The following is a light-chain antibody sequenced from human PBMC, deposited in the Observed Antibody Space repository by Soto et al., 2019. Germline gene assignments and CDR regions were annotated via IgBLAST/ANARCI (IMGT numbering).Light chain of an antibody. CDR3: QQSYSTPRT. V-gene: IGKV1-39*01. J-gene: IGKJ2*01. CDR1: QSISTY. Sequence: DIQMTQSPSSLSASVGDRVTITCRASQSISTYLNWYQQKPGKAPKLLIYAASSFQSGVPSRFSGSGSRTDFTLTISSLQPEDFATYYCQQSYSTPRTFGQGTKLEIK. CDR2: AAS.